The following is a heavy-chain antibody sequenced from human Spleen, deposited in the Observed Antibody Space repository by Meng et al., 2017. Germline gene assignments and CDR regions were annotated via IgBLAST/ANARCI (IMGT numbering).Heavy chain of an antibody. CDR2: IKPDGSER. Sequence: GESLKISCAASGFTFSSFWMNWVRQAPGKGLEWVANIKPDGSERYYVDSVKGRVTISRDNAKNSLFLQMNSLRAEDTAVYYCAREIGDYYYYYGMDVWGQGTTVTVSS. D-gene: IGHD3-16*01. V-gene: IGHV3-7*01. CDR3: AREIGDYYYYYGMDV. CDR1: GFTFSSFW. J-gene: IGHJ6*02.